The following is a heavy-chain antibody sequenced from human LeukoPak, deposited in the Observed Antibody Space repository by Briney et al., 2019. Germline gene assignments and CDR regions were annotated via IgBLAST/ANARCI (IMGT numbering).Heavy chain of an antibody. Sequence: PGGSLRLSCAASGFIFKKYWMNWVRQVPGKGLECLANIKEDGSETYYADSVKGRFTISRDNPKNLLFLQINSLRSEDTAVYYCAHHEQQLDTFDYWGQGTLVTVSS. CDR3: AHHEQQLDTFDY. J-gene: IGHJ4*02. CDR2: IKEDGSET. V-gene: IGHV3-7*03. D-gene: IGHD6-13*01. CDR1: GFIFKKYW.